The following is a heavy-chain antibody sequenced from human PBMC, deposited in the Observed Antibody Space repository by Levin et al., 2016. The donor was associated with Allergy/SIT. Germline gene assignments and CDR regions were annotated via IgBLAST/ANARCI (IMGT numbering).Heavy chain of an antibody. Sequence: GESLKISCAASGFTFSDYSMNWVRQAPGKGLEWVSSISSSDSYIYYADSMKGRFTISRDNAKNSLYLQMNSLRPEDTAVYYCARGPLPRPLTGYYFFDYWGQGTLVTVSS. CDR3: ARGPLPRPLTGYYFFDY. CDR1: GFTFSDYS. D-gene: IGHD3-9*01. V-gene: IGHV3-21*01. CDR2: ISSSDSYI. J-gene: IGHJ4*02.